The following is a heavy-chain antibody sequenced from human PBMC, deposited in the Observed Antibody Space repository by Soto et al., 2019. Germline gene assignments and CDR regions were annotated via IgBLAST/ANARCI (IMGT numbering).Heavy chain of an antibody. Sequence: GSLKLSCAASGFTFSSYGMHWVRQAPGKGLEWVAVISYDGSNKYYADSVKGRSTISRDNSKNTLYLQMNSLRAEDTAVYYCASSPDYGDFIFDYWGQGTLVTVSS. CDR2: ISYDGSNK. CDR1: GFTFSSYG. CDR3: ASSPDYGDFIFDY. D-gene: IGHD4-17*01. V-gene: IGHV3-30*03. J-gene: IGHJ4*02.